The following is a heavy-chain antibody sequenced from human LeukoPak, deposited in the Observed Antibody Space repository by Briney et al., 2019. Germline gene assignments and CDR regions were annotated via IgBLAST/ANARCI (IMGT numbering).Heavy chain of an antibody. CDR3: ARGLVGAYFDY. CDR2: VYSDGST. J-gene: IGHJ4*02. CDR1: GFTVGDNY. Sequence: GGSLRLSCAASGFTVGDNYMSWVRQAPGKGLEWVSVVYSDGSTYYADSVKGRFTISRDNSKNTLYLQMNSLRAEDTAVYYCARGLVGAYFDYWGQGTLVTVSS. V-gene: IGHV3-53*01. D-gene: IGHD1-26*01.